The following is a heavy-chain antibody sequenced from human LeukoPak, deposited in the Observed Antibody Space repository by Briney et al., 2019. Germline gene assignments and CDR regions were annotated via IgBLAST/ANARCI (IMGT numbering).Heavy chain of an antibody. CDR1: GFTFSSYW. CDR2: ISASGGST. CDR3: AKTYSSTWNNWYFDL. J-gene: IGHJ2*01. V-gene: IGHV3-23*01. D-gene: IGHD6-13*01. Sequence: GGSLRLSCAASGFTFSSYWMHWVRQAPGKGLQWVSCISASGGSTYYADSVKGRFAMSRDNSKNTLYLQMDSLRVEDTAIYYCAKTYSSTWNNWYFDLWGRGTLVTVSS.